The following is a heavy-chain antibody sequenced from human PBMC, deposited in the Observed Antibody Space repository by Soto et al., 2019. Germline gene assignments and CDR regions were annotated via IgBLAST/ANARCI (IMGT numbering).Heavy chain of an antibody. CDR1: GFTFSSYA. J-gene: IGHJ4*02. Sequence: PSLSCAAAGFTFSSYAMHWDRQAPGKGLEWVAVISYDGNNKYYADSVKGRFTISKDNYENTLYLQMNNVRPEDMAVYYCAREYSSGAKPNDYWGRGTLVTVSS. CDR3: AREYSSGAKPNDY. D-gene: IGHD3-22*01. V-gene: IGHV3-30-3*01. CDR2: ISYDGNNK.